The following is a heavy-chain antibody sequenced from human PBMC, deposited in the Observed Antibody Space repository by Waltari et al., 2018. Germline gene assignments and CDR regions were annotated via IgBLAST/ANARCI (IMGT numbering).Heavy chain of an antibody. D-gene: IGHD6-19*01. CDR3: ARGGSGWYRAAYGMDV. J-gene: IGHJ6*02. V-gene: IGHV6-1*01. CDR1: GDMVSSTSAS. CDR2: TYYRSKWYN. Sequence: QVQLQQSGPGLVKPSQTLSLTRAISGDMVSSTSASWNLHSQSPSRGLEWSGRTYYRSKWYNDYAVSVKSRLTSNPDTSKNQFSLQLNSVTPEDTAVYYCARGGSGWYRAAYGMDVWGQGTTVTVSS.